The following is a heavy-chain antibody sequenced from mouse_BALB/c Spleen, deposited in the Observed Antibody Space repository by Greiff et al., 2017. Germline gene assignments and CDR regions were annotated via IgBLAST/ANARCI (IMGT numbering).Heavy chain of an antibody. D-gene: IGHD1-1*01. J-gene: IGHJ4*01. CDR2: INPGSGGT. V-gene: IGHV1-54*01. Sequence: VQLQQSGAELVRPGTSVKVSCKASGYAFTNYLIEWVKQRPGQGLEWIGVINPGSGGTNYNEKFKGKATLTADKSSSTAYMQLSSLTSDDSAVYFCANYYGSGMDYWGQGTSVTVSS. CDR3: ANYYGSGMDY. CDR1: GYAFTNYL.